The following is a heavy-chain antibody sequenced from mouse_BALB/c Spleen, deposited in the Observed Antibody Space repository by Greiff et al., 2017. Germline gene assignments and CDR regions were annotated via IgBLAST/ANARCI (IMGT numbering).Heavy chain of an antibody. CDR1: GYTFTSYT. J-gene: IGHJ1*01. D-gene: IGHD2-5*01. CDR3: ARSSNYVYFDV. CDR2: INPSSGYT. Sequence: VQLQQSAAELARPGASVKMSCKASGYTFTSYTMHWVKQRPGQGLEWIGYINPSSGYTEYNQKFKDKTTLTADKSSSTAYMQLSSLTSEDSAVYYCARSSNYVYFDVWGAGTTVTVSS. V-gene: IGHV1-4*02.